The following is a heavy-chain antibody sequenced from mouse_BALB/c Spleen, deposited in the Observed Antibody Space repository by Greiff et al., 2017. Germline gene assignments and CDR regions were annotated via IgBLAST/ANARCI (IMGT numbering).Heavy chain of an antibody. CDR3: ARYDYADYYAMDY. J-gene: IGHJ4*01. CDR1: GFTFSSFG. D-gene: IGHD2-4*01. V-gene: IGHV5-17*02. CDR2: ISSGSSTI. Sequence: EVQVVESGGGLVQPGGSRKLSCAASGFTFSSFGMHWVRQAPEKGLEWVAYISSGSSTIYYADTVKGRFTISRDNPKNTLFLQMTSLRSEDTAMYYCARYDYADYYAMDYWGQGTSVTVSS.